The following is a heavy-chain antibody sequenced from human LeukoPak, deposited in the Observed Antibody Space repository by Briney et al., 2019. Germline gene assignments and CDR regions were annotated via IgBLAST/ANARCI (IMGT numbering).Heavy chain of an antibody. J-gene: IGHJ4*02. V-gene: IGHV3-23*01. CDR2: ISGSGGST. CDR3: AKVGLLWFGEFYYFDY. D-gene: IGHD3-10*01. Sequence: GGSLRLSCAVSGFTFSSYAMNWVRQAPGKGLEWVSAISGSGGSTYYADSVKGRFTISRDNSKNTLYLQMNSLRAEDTAVYYCAKVGLLWFGEFYYFDYWGQGTLVTVSS. CDR1: GFTFSSYA.